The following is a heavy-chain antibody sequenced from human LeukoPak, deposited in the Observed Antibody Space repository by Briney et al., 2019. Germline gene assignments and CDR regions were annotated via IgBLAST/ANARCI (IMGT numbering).Heavy chain of an antibody. D-gene: IGHD6-6*01. CDR2: IYHRGST. V-gene: IGHV4-38-2*02. Sequence: SETLSLTCTVSGYSISSGFYWGWIRQPPGKGLEWIGSIYHRGSTYYNPSLKSRVTISLDTSKNQFSLKLSSVTAADTAVYYCARGAYSSSYYYYYMDVWGKGTTVTVSS. J-gene: IGHJ6*03. CDR3: ARGAYSSSYYYYYMDV. CDR1: GYSISSGFY.